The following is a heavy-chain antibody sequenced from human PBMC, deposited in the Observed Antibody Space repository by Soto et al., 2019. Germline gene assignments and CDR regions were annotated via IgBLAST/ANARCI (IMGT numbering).Heavy chain of an antibody. CDR1: GGSISSYY. J-gene: IGHJ3*02. V-gene: IGHV4-59*08. Sequence: PSETLSLTCPFSGGSISSYYWSWIRQPPGKGLEWIGYIYYSGSTNYNPSLKSRVTIPVDTSKNQFSLKLSSVTAADTAVYYCARHGPLDAFDIWGQGTMVTVSS. CDR3: ARHGPLDAFDI. CDR2: IYYSGST.